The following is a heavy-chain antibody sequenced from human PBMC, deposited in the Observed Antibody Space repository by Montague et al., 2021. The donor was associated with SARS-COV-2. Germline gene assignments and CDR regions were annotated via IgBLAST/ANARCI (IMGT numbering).Heavy chain of an antibody. V-gene: IGHV3-21*01. CDR2: ISSSSSSYI. J-gene: IGHJ6*02. CDR3: ARVLPGVATIFDYYYYGMDV. Sequence: SLRLSCAASGFTFSSYSMNWVRQAPGKGLEWVLSISSSSSSYIYYADSVKGRFTISRDNAKNSLYLQMNSLRAEDTAVYYCARVLPGVATIFDYYYYGMDVWGQGTTVTVSS. D-gene: IGHD5-12*01. CDR1: GFTFSSYS.